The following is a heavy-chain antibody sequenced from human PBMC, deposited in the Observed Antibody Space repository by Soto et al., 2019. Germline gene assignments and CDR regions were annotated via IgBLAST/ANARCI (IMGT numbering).Heavy chain of an antibody. V-gene: IGHV1-46*01. Sequence: ASVQVSCQASGYTFTSYYSHWVRPAPGQGLEWLGIINPSGGSTSYAQKFQGRVTMTRDTSTSTVYMELSSLRSEDTAVYYCARVKTTILRAYYFDYWGQGTL. D-gene: IGHD3-9*01. CDR3: ARVKTTILRAYYFDY. CDR1: GYTFTSYY. J-gene: IGHJ4*02. CDR2: INPSGGST.